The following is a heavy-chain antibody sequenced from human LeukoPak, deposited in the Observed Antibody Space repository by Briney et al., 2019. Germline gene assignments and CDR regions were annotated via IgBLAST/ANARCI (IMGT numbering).Heavy chain of an antibody. Sequence: GASVKVSCKASRSSFNDYSFHWVRQAPGQGLEYMGRVNPTGGGTRYAQKFQGRVTMTRDMSMSTVYMDLTSLRSDDTAVYYCAREVSDFSGTYDWFDPWGQGTLVTVSS. CDR1: RSSFNDYS. CDR2: VNPTGGGT. V-gene: IGHV1-46*02. CDR3: AREVSDFSGTYDWFDP. D-gene: IGHD1-26*01. J-gene: IGHJ5*02.